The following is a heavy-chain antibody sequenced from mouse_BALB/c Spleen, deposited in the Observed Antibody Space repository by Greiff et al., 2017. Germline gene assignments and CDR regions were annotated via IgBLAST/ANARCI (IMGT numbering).Heavy chain of an antibody. CDR2: ISYSGST. J-gene: IGHJ3*01. Sequence: EVKLMESGPSLVKPSQTLSLTCSVTGDSITSGYWNWIRKFPGNKLEYMGYISYSGSTYYNPSLKSRISITRDTSKNQYYLQLNSVTTEDTATYYCARRNYYGYGGFAYWGQGTLVTVSA. D-gene: IGHD1-2*01. CDR1: GDSITSGY. V-gene: IGHV3-8*02. CDR3: ARRNYYGYGGFAY.